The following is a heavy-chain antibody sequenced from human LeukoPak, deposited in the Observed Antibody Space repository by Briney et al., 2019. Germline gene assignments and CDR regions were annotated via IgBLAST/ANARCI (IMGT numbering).Heavy chain of an antibody. CDR2: INPNSGGT. Sequence: ASVKVSCKASGYTFTGYYMHWVRQGPGQGLEWMGWINPNSGGTNYAQKFQGRVTMTRDTAISTAYMELSRLRSDDTAVYYCARRTIIAASAFDIWGQGTMVTVSS. CDR1: GYTFTGYY. J-gene: IGHJ3*02. D-gene: IGHD6-6*01. V-gene: IGHV1-2*02. CDR3: ARRTIIAASAFDI.